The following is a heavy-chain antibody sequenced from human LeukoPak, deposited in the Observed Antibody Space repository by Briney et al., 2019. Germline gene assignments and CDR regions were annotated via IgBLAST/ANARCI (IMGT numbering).Heavy chain of an antibody. CDR1: GYSMRRGYD. CDR2: IYHSGRT. CDR3: TRGSGYSGYDYSYYFYGIDV. V-gene: IGHV4-38-2*01. D-gene: IGHD5-12*01. Sequence: SETLSLTCAVSGYSMRRGYDWGWIRQPAGEGLGWIGIIYHSGRTYYNPSLNSPVPLSLDTSKNQFSLTLSSLTAADPAVYYCTRGSGYSGYDYSYYFYGIDVWGKGTPVTVSS. J-gene: IGHJ6*04.